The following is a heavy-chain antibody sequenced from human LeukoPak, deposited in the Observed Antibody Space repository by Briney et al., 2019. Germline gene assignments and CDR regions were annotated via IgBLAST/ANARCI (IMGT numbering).Heavy chain of an antibody. V-gene: IGHV4-4*02. Sequence: PSETLSLTCVVSGASVSTNNWWTWVRQAPGKGLEWIGEVYHSGSTNYNPSLKSRVTISVDTSKNQFSLKLSSVTAADTAVYYCARGTWGVRFSYPHQYGNHAFDIWGQGTMVTVSS. J-gene: IGHJ3*02. CDR3: ARGTWGVRFSYPHQYGNHAFDI. CDR1: GASVSTNNW. D-gene: IGHD3-10*01. CDR2: VYHSGST.